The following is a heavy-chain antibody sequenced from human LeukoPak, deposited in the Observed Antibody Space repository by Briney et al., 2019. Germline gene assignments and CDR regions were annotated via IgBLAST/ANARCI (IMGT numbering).Heavy chain of an antibody. V-gene: IGHV1-2*02. D-gene: IGHD6-19*01. J-gene: IGHJ3*02. Sequence: ASVKVSCKASGYTFTGYYMHWVRQAPGQGLEWMGWINPNSGGTNYAQKFQGRVTMTRDTSISTAYMELSRLRSDDTAVYYCAMGRVDVAVAGTNAFDIWGQGTMVTVSS. CDR1: GYTFTGYY. CDR3: AMGRVDVAVAGTNAFDI. CDR2: INPNSGGT.